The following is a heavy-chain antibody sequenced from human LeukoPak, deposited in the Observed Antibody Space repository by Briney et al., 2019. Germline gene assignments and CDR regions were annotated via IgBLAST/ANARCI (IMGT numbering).Heavy chain of an antibody. Sequence: PGGSLRLSCAASGFTFSSYEMSWVRQAPGKGLEWVSYISSSGSTIYYADSVKGRFTISRDNAKNSLYLQMNSLGAEDTAVYYCARGRTPGRNWFDPWGQGTLVTVSS. J-gene: IGHJ5*02. CDR3: ARGRTPGRNWFDP. V-gene: IGHV3-48*03. CDR1: GFTFSSYE. CDR2: ISSSGSTI. D-gene: IGHD2-15*01.